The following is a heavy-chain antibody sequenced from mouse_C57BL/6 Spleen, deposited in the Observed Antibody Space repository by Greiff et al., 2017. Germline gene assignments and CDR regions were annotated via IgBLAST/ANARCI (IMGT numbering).Heavy chain of an antibody. CDR1: GFTFSSYT. CDR2: ISGGGGNT. J-gene: IGHJ3*01. Sequence: EVKLQESGGGLVKPGGSLKLSCAASGFTFSSYTMSWVRQTPEKRLEWVATISGGGGNTYYPDSVKGRFTISRDNAKNTLYLQMSSLRSEDTALYYCASLNDYDERGFAYWGQGTLVTVSA. CDR3: ASLNDYDERGFAY. D-gene: IGHD2-4*01. V-gene: IGHV5-9*01.